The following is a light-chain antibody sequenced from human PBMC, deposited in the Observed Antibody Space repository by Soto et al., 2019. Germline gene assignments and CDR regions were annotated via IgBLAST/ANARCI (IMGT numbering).Light chain of an antibody. Sequence: DIPMTQSPSTLSASVGDRVTITCRARQTISIWLAWYQQKPGKAPKLLIYDASILESGVPSRFSGSGSGTEFTLNISSLQPDDFATYYCQQYNSYRTFGQGTKVEIK. CDR1: QTISIW. CDR2: DAS. V-gene: IGKV1-5*01. CDR3: QQYNSYRT. J-gene: IGKJ1*01.